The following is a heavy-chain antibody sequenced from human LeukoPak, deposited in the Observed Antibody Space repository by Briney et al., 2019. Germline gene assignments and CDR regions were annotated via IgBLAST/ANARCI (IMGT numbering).Heavy chain of an antibody. CDR3: ARDFSVGYSDS. J-gene: IGHJ5*01. CDR1: GFTFSVDC. CDR2: IGHTGTEK. D-gene: IGHD3-22*01. V-gene: IGHV3-33*01. Sequence: GGSVSLSWAASGFTFSVDCMHWVRHAPGKWPEWLSVIGHTGTEKHYAGSVEGRFIVSIDNSHRSLFLQMSRLRAQDTAPYYSARDFSVGYSDSWGQGTLVAVSS.